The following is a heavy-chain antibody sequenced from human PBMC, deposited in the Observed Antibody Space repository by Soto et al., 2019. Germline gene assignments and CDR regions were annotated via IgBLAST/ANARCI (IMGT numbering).Heavy chain of an antibody. CDR2: ISGSGGSK. CDR1: GFTFSSYA. V-gene: IGHV3-23*01. J-gene: IGHJ4*02. D-gene: IGHD3-16*01. CDR3: ANQPAVWGYDYIWGSRLGDY. Sequence: GGSLRLSCAASGFTFSSYAMSWVRQAPGKGLEWVSAISGSGGSKYYADSVKGRFTISRDNSKNTLYLQMNSLRAEDTAVYYGANQPAVWGYDYIWGSRLGDYWGQGTLVTVSS.